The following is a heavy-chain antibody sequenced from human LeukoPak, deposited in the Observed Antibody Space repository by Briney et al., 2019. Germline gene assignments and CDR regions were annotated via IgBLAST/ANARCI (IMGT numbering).Heavy chain of an antibody. V-gene: IGHV4-59*08. D-gene: IGHD3-10*01. CDR1: GGSINSYY. CDR2: IYYSGNA. J-gene: IGHJ4*02. CDR3: ARHDSFYGSGVDY. Sequence: PSETLSLTCTVSGGSINSYYWSWIRQSPGKGLEWIGYIYYSGNANYNPSLKSRVTISVDTPRNQFSLKLSSVTAADTAVYYCARHDSFYGSGVDYWGQGTLVTVSS.